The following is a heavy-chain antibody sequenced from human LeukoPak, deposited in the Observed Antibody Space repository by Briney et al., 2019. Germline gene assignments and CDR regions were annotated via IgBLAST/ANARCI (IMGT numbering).Heavy chain of an antibody. Sequence: SETLPLTCAVSGYSINSGYYWGWARQPPGKGLEWIGTIYHSGSTYYNPSLKSRVTISVDTSKNQFSLKLSSVTAADTAVYYCARGVERWLQFPDAFDVWGQGTMVTVSS. CDR2: IYHSGST. CDR3: ARGVERWLQFPDAFDV. V-gene: IGHV4-38-2*01. J-gene: IGHJ3*01. D-gene: IGHD5-24*01. CDR1: GYSINSGYY.